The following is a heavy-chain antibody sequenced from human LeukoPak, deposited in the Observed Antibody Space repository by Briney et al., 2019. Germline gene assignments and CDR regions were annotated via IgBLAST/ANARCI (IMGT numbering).Heavy chain of an antibody. CDR1: GFALSEYT. J-gene: IGHJ4*02. CDR3: VKDRQPDSAWTFDH. D-gene: IGHD6-19*01. Sequence: PGGSLRLSCAVSGFALSEYTTNWVPRAPEKGLEWVSAIYPNGNTFYAASARGRFTISKDTSKSTLYLEMSSLRVEDTAIYYCVKDRQPDSAWTFDHWGQGTLVCVST. CDR2: IYPNGNT. V-gene: IGHV3-23*01.